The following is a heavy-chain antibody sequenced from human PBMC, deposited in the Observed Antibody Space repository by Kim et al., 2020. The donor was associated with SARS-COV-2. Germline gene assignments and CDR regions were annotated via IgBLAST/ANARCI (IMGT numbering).Heavy chain of an antibody. CDR3: ARDGLGDGFNL. V-gene: IGHV3-48*01. J-gene: IGHJ3*01. CDR2: ISGSSSTT. CDR1: GFTFSSYS. Sequence: GGSLRLSCAASGFTFSSYSMNWVRQAPGKGLEWVSYISGSSSTTYYADSVKGRFTISRDNAKNSLYLQMNSLRAEDTAVYFCARDGLGDGFNLWGQGTWVTVSS.